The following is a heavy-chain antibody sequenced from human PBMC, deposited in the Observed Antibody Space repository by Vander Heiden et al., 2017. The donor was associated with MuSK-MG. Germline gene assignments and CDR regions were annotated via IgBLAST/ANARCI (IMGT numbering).Heavy chain of an antibody. D-gene: IGHD4-17*01. V-gene: IGHV4-59*08. J-gene: IGHJ4*02. CDR3: ARQSDYGDYDFDY. Sequence: TISVDTSKNQFSLKLSSVTAADTAVYYCARQSDYGDYDFDYWGQGTLVTVSS.